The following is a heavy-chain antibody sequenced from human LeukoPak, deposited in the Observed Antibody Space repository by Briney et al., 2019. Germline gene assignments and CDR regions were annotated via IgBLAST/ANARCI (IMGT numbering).Heavy chain of an antibody. D-gene: IGHD3-22*01. CDR1: GGSISSYY. J-gene: IGHJ4*02. CDR2: IYYSGST. CDR3: ARGGYYYDSSGYLRLDY. Sequence: PSETLSLTRTVSGGSISSYYWSWIRQPPGKGLEWIGYIYYSGSTNYNPSLKSRVTISVDTSKNQFSLKLSSVTAADTAVYYCARGGYYYDSSGYLRLDYWGQGTLVTVSS. V-gene: IGHV4-59*01.